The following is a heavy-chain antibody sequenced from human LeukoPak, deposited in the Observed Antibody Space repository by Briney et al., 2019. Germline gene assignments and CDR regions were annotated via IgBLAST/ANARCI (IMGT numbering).Heavy chain of an antibody. V-gene: IGHV1-2*02. CDR3: ARGFQVAATPTLESDAFDI. D-gene: IGHD2-15*01. J-gene: IGHJ3*02. CDR2: INPKSGGT. Sequence: ASVKVSCKASGYTFTGYCMHWVRQAPGQGLEWMGWINPKSGGTNYAQKFQGRVTMTRDTSISTTYMELSRLRSDDTAVYYCARGFQVAATPTLESDAFDIWGQGTMVSVSS. CDR1: GYTFTGYC.